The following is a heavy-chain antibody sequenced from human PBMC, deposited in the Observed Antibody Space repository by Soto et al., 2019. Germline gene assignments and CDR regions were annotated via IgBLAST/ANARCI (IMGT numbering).Heavy chain of an antibody. CDR2: ISRSRSYI. J-gene: IGHJ4*02. Sequence: EVQLVESGGGLVKPGGSLRLSCAASGFTFSSYSMNWVRQAPGKGLEWVSSISRSRSYIYYADSVKGRFTISRDNAKNSLDLQMNSLSAEDTAVYDCAREPPYYSDSSGSMWAHFDYWGQGTLVTVSS. CDR1: GFTFSSYS. D-gene: IGHD3-22*01. CDR3: AREPPYYSDSSGSMWAHFDY. V-gene: IGHV3-21*01.